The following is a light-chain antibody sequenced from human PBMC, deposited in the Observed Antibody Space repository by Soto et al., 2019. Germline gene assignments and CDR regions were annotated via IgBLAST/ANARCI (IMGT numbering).Light chain of an antibody. CDR2: SND. CDR3: AAWDDSLNAYV. V-gene: IGLV1-44*01. Sequence: SGMTQPPSASGTPGKRVTISCSGSSSNIGSNTVNWYQQLPGTAPKLLIFSNDLRPSGVPDRFSGSKSGTSASLGISGLQSEDEADYHCAAWDDSLNAYVFGTGTKVTVL. J-gene: IGLJ1*01. CDR1: SSNIGSNT.